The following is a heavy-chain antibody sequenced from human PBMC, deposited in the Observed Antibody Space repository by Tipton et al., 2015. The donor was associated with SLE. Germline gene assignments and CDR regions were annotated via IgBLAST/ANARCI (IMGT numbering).Heavy chain of an antibody. V-gene: IGHV1-46*01. D-gene: IGHD6-13*01. Sequence: QVQLVQSGAEVTKPGASVKVSCKASGYTFTSQYMHWVRQATGQGLEWMGLINQSGGSTSYAQKFQGRLTMTRDTSTSTVYMELSRLRSEDTAVYFCARGRTATAGWFDPWGQGTPVTVSS. J-gene: IGHJ5*02. CDR2: INQSGGST. CDR1: GYTFTSQY. CDR3: ARGRTATAGWFDP.